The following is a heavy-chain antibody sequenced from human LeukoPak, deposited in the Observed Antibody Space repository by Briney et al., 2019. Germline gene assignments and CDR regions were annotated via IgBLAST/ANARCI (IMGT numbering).Heavy chain of an antibody. Sequence: PSETLSLTCAVYGRSFSGYYWTWIRQTPGKGLEWIGEINHSGITDYNPSLRSRVTISVDTSKNQFSLKLSSVTAADTAIYYCARAVVVVAAATQRNWFDPWGQGTLVTVSS. D-gene: IGHD2-15*01. CDR2: INHSGIT. J-gene: IGHJ5*02. CDR3: ARAVVVVAAATQRNWFDP. CDR1: GRSFSGYY. V-gene: IGHV4-34*01.